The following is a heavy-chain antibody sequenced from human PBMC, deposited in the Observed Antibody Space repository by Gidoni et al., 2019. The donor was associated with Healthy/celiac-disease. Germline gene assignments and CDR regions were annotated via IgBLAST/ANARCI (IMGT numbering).Heavy chain of an antibody. CDR3: ARGGGITMIEDPFDY. CDR2: ISSSSSYI. Sequence: EVQLVESGGGLVKPGGSLRLSLAASGFTFSSYSRNWVRQAPGKGLEWVSSISSSSSYIYYADSVKGRFTISRDNAKNSLYLQMNSLRAEDTAVYYCARGGGITMIEDPFDYWGQGTLVTVSS. J-gene: IGHJ4*02. V-gene: IGHV3-21*01. CDR1: GFTFSSYS. D-gene: IGHD3-22*01.